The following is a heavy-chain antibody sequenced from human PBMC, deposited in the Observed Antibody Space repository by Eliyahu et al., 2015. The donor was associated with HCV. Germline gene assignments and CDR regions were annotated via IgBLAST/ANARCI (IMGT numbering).Heavy chain of an antibody. CDR2: IXHSGST. Sequence: QVQLQQWGAGLLKPSETLSLSCXAYXGSXRGYYWSWIRXPPGKRLEWIGXIXHSGSTXYNPSXKSRVTISVDTSKNQFSLKLSSVTAADTAVYYCAMVDYSLDYYYYYGMDVWGQGTTVTVSS. V-gene: IGHV4-34*01. CDR1: XGSXRGYY. CDR3: AMVDYSLDYYYYYGMDV. J-gene: IGHJ6*02. D-gene: IGHD4-11*01.